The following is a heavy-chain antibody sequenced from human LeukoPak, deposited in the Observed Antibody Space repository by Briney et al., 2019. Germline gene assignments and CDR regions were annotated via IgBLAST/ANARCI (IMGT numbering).Heavy chain of an antibody. V-gene: IGHV3-53*01. Sequence: GGSLRLSCAASGFFVSNNYMSWVRQAPGKGLEWVSVIYSGGDTYYADSVKGRFTISRDNSKNTLYLQMNSLRAEDTAVYYCARGRPGYNMDVWGKGTTVTVSS. CDR1: GFFVSNNY. J-gene: IGHJ6*03. CDR2: IYSGGDT. CDR3: ARGRPGYNMDV.